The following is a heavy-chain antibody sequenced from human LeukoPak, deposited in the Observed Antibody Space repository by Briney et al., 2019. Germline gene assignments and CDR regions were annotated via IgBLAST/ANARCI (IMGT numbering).Heavy chain of an antibody. CDR2: INSDGSST. V-gene: IGHV3-74*01. CDR3: ARDSGSYYFDY. Sequence: GGSLRLSWAASGFTFSSYWMHWVRQAPGKGRVWVSRINSDGSSTSYADSVKGRFTISRDNAKNTLYLQMNSLRAEDTAVYYCARDSGSYYFDYWGQGTLVTVSS. J-gene: IGHJ4*02. D-gene: IGHD1-26*01. CDR1: GFTFSSYW.